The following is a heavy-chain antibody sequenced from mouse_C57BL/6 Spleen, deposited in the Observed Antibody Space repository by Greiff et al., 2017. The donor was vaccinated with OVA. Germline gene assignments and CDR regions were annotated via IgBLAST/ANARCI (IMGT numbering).Heavy chain of an antibody. Sequence: QVQLQQPGAELVKPGASVTMSCKASGYTFTSYWITWVKQRPGQGLEWIGDIYPGSGSTNYNEKFKSKATLTVDTSSSTAYMQLSSLTSEDSAVYYCARRGYGREARDYWGQGTSVTVSS. D-gene: IGHD2-10*02. CDR2: IYPGSGST. CDR1: GYTFTSYW. J-gene: IGHJ4*01. V-gene: IGHV1-55*01. CDR3: ARRGYGREARDY.